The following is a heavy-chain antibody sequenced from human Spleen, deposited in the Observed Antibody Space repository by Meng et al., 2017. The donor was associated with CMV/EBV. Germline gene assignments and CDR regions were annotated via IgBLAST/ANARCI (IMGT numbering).Heavy chain of an antibody. CDR1: GYNFAPYW. CDR3: ATRRYSSGWI. J-gene: IGHJ4*02. V-gene: IGHV5-51*06. Sequence: GESLKISCKASGYNFAPYWIDWVRQMPGKGLEWMGSVYPGDSDTRYSPSFQGQVTISADISITTAYLQWSRLKASDTAMYYCATRRYSSGWIWGQGTLVTVSS. CDR2: VYPGDSDT. D-gene: IGHD4-11*01.